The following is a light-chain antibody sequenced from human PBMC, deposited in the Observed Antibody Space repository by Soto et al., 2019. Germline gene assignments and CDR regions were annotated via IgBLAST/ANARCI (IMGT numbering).Light chain of an antibody. Sequence: IQMTQSPSSLSASVGDRLSSTCRASQVITNDLGWYQQKPGKAPKRLIYAASTLQSGVPSRFSGSGSGTEFTLTISSLQPEDVATYYCLQLNTYPWTFGQGTKGDIK. CDR3: LQLNTYPWT. CDR2: AAS. J-gene: IGKJ1*01. V-gene: IGKV1-17*01. CDR1: QVITND.